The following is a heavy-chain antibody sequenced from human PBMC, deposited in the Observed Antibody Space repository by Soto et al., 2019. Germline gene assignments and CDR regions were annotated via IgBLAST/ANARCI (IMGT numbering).Heavy chain of an antibody. CDR1: GFTFSSYA. J-gene: IGHJ4*02. CDR3: AKGVASISGYGQY. Sequence: GESLKISCAASGFTFSSYAMSWVRQAPGKGLEWVSAISGSGGSTYYADSVKGRFTISRDNSKNTLYLQMNSLRAEDTAVYYCAKGVASISGYGQYWGQGTLVTVSS. V-gene: IGHV3-23*01. CDR2: ISGSGGST. D-gene: IGHD5-12*01.